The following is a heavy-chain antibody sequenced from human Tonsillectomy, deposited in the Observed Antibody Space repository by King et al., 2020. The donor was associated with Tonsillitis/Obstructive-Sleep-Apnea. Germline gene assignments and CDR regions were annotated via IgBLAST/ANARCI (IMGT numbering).Heavy chain of an antibody. D-gene: IGHD5-24*01. J-gene: IGHJ4*02. CDR1: GFTFEDYG. V-gene: IGHV3-20*04. CDR2: INLNGGST. Sequence: VQLVESGGGVVRPGGSLRLSWAASGFTFEDYGMSWGRQAPGNGLEWFSGINLNGGSTGYADSVKGRFTISRDNAKNSLYLQMNSLRAEDTALYYCVRALRGDGRDYWGQGTLVTVSS. CDR3: VRALRGDGRDY.